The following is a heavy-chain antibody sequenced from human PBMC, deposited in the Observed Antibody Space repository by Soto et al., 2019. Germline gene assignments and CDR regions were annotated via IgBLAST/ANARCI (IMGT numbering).Heavy chain of an antibody. Sequence: SETLSLTCTVSGGSISSYYWSWIRQPPGKGLEWIGYIYYSGSTNYNPSLKSRVTISVDTSKNQFSLKLSSVTAADTAVYYCARSSYYYGSRHFFDYRGQGSSVIVSS. CDR1: GGSISSYY. CDR2: IYYSGST. D-gene: IGHD3-10*01. J-gene: IGHJ4*02. CDR3: ARSSYYYGSRHFFDY. V-gene: IGHV4-59*08.